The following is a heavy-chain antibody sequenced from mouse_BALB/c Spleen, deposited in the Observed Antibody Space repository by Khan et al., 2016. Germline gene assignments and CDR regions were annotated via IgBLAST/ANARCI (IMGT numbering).Heavy chain of an antibody. D-gene: IGHD2-13*01. CDR3: ARGLPPGY. CDR1: GYSITSGYY. Sequence: EVQLQESGPGLVKPSQSLSLTCSVTGYSITSGYYWNWIRQFPGNKLEWMGFISYDGSNNYNPSLKNRISITRDTSKNQFFLKLNSVTAEDTATYVCARGLPPGYWGQGTTLTVSS. V-gene: IGHV3-6*02. J-gene: IGHJ2*01. CDR2: ISYDGSN.